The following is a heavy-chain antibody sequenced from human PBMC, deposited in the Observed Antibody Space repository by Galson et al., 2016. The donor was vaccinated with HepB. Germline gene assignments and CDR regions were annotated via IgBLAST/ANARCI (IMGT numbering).Heavy chain of an antibody. CDR1: GFNLENYW. CDR3: ARDPHQV. V-gene: IGHV3-7*01. J-gene: IGHJ4*02. Sequence: SLRLSCAASGFNLENYWMTWVRQALGKGLEWVANLEQGGGERYYVDSVKGRFTIFRDDAKNSLYLEMNSLRVEDTAVYYCARDPHQVWGQGTLVTVSS. CDR2: LEQGGGER.